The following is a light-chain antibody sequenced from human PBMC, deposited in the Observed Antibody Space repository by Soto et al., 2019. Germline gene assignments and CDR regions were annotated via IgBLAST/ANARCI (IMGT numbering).Light chain of an antibody. CDR1: ADVSSGY. V-gene: IGKV3D-20*01. CDR2: DAS. CDR3: QQYGSSPIT. J-gene: IGKJ5*01. Sequence: EIVLTQSPATLSFSPGERATLSCGASADVSSGYVAWYQQKSGRAPRLLIHDASSRATGIPDRFSGSKSGTDLTLTIRRLEPEDAGVYYCQQYGSSPITSGQGTRLEIK.